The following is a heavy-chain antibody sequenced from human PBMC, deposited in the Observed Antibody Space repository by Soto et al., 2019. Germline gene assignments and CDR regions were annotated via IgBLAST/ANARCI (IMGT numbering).Heavy chain of an antibody. V-gene: IGHV3-23*01. CDR2: MTSSGSGT. CDR1: GFTFTSYA. CDR3: AKDLRNIGARPWFKCFDD. Sequence: EVQMLESGGGLVQPGGSLRLSCEVSGFTFTSYAMNWVRQAPVKGLEWVAGMTSSGSGTFYADSVKCRFTISRDNFRNTLYLELSTVREDDTAVYFCAKDLRNIGARPWFKCFDDWGQGTLVTVSS. J-gene: IGHJ4*02. D-gene: IGHD6-6*01.